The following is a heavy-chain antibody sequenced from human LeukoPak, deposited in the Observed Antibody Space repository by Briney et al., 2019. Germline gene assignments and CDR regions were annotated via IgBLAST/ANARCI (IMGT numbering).Heavy chain of an antibody. V-gene: IGHV3-30*03. Sequence: GGSLRLSCAASGFTFSSYGMHWVRQAPGKGLEWVAVISYDGSNKYYADSVKGRFTISRDNSKNTLYLQMNSLRAEDTAVYYCARVRGPYYDSSGLDYWGQGTLVTVSS. CDR2: ISYDGSNK. D-gene: IGHD3-22*01. CDR1: GFTFSSYG. J-gene: IGHJ4*02. CDR3: ARVRGPYYDSSGLDY.